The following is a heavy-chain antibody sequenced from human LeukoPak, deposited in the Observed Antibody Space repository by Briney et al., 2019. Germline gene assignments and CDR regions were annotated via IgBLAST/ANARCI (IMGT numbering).Heavy chain of an antibody. Sequence: QSGGSLRLSCAASGFTFSSYSMTWVRQAPGKGLEWVANIKGGGSKTYYVDSVKGRFTISRDNAKNSLYLQMDSLRAEDTAVYYCTRDSGCAGCTCFSFYDYWGQGTLVTGSS. CDR3: TRDSGCAGCTCFSFYDY. J-gene: IGHJ4*02. CDR1: GFTFSSYS. CDR2: IKGGGSKT. V-gene: IGHV3-7*01. D-gene: IGHD2-15*01.